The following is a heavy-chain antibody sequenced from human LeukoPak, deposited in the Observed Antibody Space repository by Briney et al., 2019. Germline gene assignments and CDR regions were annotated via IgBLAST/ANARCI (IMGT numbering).Heavy chain of an antibody. J-gene: IGHJ4*02. CDR1: GFTFSSYG. Sequence: GGSLRLSCAASGFTFSSYGMHWVRQAPGKGLEWVAVIWYDGSNKYYADSVKGRFTISRDNSKNTLYLQMNSLRAEDTAVYYCAEEGSSWSSSDFDYWGQGTLVTVSS. D-gene: IGHD6-13*01. V-gene: IGHV3-33*06. CDR3: AEEGSSWSSSDFDY. CDR2: IWYDGSNK.